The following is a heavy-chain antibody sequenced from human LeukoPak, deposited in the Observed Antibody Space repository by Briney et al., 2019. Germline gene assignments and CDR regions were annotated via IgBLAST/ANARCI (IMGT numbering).Heavy chain of an antibody. J-gene: IGHJ4*02. V-gene: IGHV3-43*01. D-gene: IGHD4-11*01. Sequence: GGSLRLSCAASGFIFDDYSMHWVRQAPGKGLDWXXVISWDGASTYXADSVKGRFTISRDSSKNSLYLQMNSLRTEDTALYYCARAPYGNYGTLDYWGQGTLVTVSS. CDR1: GFIFDDYS. CDR2: ISWDGAST. CDR3: ARAPYGNYGTLDY.